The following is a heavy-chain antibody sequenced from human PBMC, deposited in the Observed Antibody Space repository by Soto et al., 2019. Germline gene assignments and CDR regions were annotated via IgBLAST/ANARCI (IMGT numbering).Heavy chain of an antibody. D-gene: IGHD6-6*01. CDR2: ISSSDSTI. CDR1: GFTFSSYE. V-gene: IGHV3-48*03. CDR3: ARDEYSSSSYAFDI. J-gene: IGHJ3*02. Sequence: GGSLRLSCAASGFTFSSYEMNWVRQAPGKGLEWVSYISSSDSTIYYSDSVKGRFTISRDNAKNSLYLQMNSRRAEDTAVYYCARDEYSSSSYAFDIWGQGTMVTVSS.